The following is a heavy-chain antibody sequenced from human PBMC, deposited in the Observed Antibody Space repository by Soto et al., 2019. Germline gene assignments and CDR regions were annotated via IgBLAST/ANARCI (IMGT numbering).Heavy chain of an antibody. CDR3: ARADIVVVPAAPWIYGMDV. D-gene: IGHD2-2*01. V-gene: IGHV1-69*01. Sequence: QVQLVQSGAEVKKPGSSVKVSCKASGGTFSSYAISWVRQAPGQGLEWMGGIIPIFGTANYAQKFQGRVTITADESTGTAYMELSSLRSEDTAVYYCARADIVVVPAAPWIYGMDVWGQGTTVTVSS. CDR2: IIPIFGTA. CDR1: GGTFSSYA. J-gene: IGHJ6*02.